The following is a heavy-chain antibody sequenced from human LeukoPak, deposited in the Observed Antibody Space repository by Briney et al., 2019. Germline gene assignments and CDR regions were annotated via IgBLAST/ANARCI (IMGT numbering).Heavy chain of an antibody. CDR2: IIPIFGTA. CDR3: ARVGYSYGSDAFDI. Sequence: GASVKVSCKASGYTFSSYGITWVRQAPGQGLEWMGGIIPIFGTANYAQKFQGRVTITTDESTSTAYMELSSLRSEDTAVYYCARVGYSYGSDAFDIWGQGTMVTVSS. V-gene: IGHV1-69*05. J-gene: IGHJ3*02. CDR1: GYTFSSYG. D-gene: IGHD5-18*01.